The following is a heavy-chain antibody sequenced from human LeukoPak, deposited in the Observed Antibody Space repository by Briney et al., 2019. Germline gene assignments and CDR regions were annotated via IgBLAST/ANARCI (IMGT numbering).Heavy chain of an antibody. CDR1: GFTFSSYA. Sequence: GSLRLSCAASGFTFSSYAMNWVRQPPGKGLEWIGSIFYSGSTYYNPSLKSRVTISLDTSKNQFSLRLSSVTAADTAVYYCARHSAVTTFIFDYWGQGTLVTVSS. V-gene: IGHV4-39*01. D-gene: IGHD4-17*01. CDR3: ARHSAVTTFIFDY. CDR2: IFYSGST. J-gene: IGHJ4*02.